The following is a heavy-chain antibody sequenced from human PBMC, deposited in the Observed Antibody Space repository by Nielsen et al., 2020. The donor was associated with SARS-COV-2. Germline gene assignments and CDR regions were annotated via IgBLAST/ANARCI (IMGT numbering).Heavy chain of an antibody. Sequence: GESLKISCTASEFTFGDYAMSWFRQASGKGLEWLGRIRSYANEYATAYAASVKGRFTISRDDSKNTAYLQMNSLKTEDTAVYYCSSPTVAYWGQGTLVTVSS. CDR3: SSPTVAY. CDR2: IRSYANEYAT. CDR1: EFTFGDYA. V-gene: IGHV3-73*01. J-gene: IGHJ4*02. D-gene: IGHD4-23*01.